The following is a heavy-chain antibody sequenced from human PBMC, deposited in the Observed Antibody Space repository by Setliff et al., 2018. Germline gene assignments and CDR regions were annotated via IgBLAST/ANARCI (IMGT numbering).Heavy chain of an antibody. V-gene: IGHV4-61*09. CDR2: IYTSWST. J-gene: IGHJ6*03. D-gene: IGHD3-3*01. CDR1: DDSISSRHYY. CDR3: ARMSGFQYMDV. Sequence: SETLSLTCTVSDDSISSRHYYWSWIRPPAGKGLEWLGQIYTSWSTNYNPSLQGRAPLSIDASKRQFSLKLTSVTAADTAVYYCARMSGFQYMDVWGKGTTVTVSS.